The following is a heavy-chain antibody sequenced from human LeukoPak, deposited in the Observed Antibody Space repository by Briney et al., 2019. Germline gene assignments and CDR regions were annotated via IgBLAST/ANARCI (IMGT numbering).Heavy chain of an antibody. CDR3: ARDRTTVTTYYFDY. CDR2: ISAYNGNT. J-gene: IGHJ4*02. D-gene: IGHD4-17*01. V-gene: IGHV1-18*01. CDR1: GYTFTSYG. Sequence: ASVKVSCKASGYTFTSYGISWVRQAPGQGLEWMGWISAYNGNTHYAQKLQGRVTMTTDTSTSTAYMELRSLRSDDTAVYYCARDRTTVTTYYFDYWGQGTLVTVSS.